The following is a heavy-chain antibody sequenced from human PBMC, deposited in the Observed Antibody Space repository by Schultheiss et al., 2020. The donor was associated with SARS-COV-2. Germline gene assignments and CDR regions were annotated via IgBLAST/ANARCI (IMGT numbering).Heavy chain of an antibody. D-gene: IGHD5-12*01. CDR3: ARVGEWLRIYYFDY. CDR1: GGSISSYY. CDR2: IYYSGST. Sequence: SETLSLTCTVSGGSISSYYWSWIRQPPGKGLEWIGYIYYSGSTNYNPSLKSRVTISVDTSKNQFSLKLSSVTAADTAVYYCARVGEWLRIYYFDYWGQGTLVTVSS. V-gene: IGHV4-59*01. J-gene: IGHJ4*02.